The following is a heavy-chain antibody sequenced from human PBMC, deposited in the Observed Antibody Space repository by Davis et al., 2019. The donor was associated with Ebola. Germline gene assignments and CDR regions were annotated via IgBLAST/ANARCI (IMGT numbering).Heavy chain of an antibody. CDR3: ARELRVRVGIDY. CDR2: ISSSGSTI. D-gene: IGHD3-16*01. V-gene: IGHV3-11*01. Sequence: GESLKISCAASGFTFSDYYMSWIRQAPGKGLEWVSYISSSGSTIYYADSVKGRFTISRDNAKNSLYLQMNSLRAEDTAVYYCARELRVRVGIDYWGQGTLVTVPS. J-gene: IGHJ4*02. CDR1: GFTFSDYY.